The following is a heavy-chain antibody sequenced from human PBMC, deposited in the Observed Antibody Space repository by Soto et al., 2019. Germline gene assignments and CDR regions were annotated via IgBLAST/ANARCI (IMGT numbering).Heavy chain of an antibody. CDR1: GYTFTTYA. CDR3: AGNGVGTYHFDY. Sequence: QVQLVQSGAEVKKPGASVKVSCKASGYTFTTYAMHWMRQAPGQSLEWMGWINDGNGNTKYSEKYQGRVTITRDTSASTAYMELSSLRSEDTAVYYCAGNGVGTYHFDYWGQGTLVTVSS. V-gene: IGHV1-3*01. J-gene: IGHJ4*02. D-gene: IGHD1-1*01. CDR2: INDGNGNT.